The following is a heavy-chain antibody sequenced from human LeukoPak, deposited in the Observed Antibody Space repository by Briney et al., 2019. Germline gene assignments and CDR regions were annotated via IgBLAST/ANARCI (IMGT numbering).Heavy chain of an antibody. D-gene: IGHD5-24*01. CDR1: GGSIRSDGYY. J-gene: IGHJ4*02. CDR2: IFYGGGT. CDR3: AGGWLQSRFDY. Sequence: SETLSLTCTVSGGSIRSDGYYWNWIRQHPGQGLEWIGSIFYGGGTNYNPSLKSRASMSVDTSKNQVSLKLSSVTAADTAVYYCAGGWLQSRFDYWGQGTLVTVSS. V-gene: IGHV4-31*03.